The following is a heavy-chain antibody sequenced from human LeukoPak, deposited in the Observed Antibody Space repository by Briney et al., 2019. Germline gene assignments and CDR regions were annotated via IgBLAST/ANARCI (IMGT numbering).Heavy chain of an antibody. Sequence: GGSLRLSCAASGFTFSSYAMHWVRQAPGKGLEWVAVISYDGSNKYYADSVRGRFTISRDNSKNTLYLQMNSLRVEDTAVYYCATTLRSGSYYFDSWGQGTLVTVSS. V-gene: IGHV3-30*04. J-gene: IGHJ4*02. CDR3: ATTLRSGSYYFDS. D-gene: IGHD1-26*01. CDR1: GFTFSSYA. CDR2: ISYDGSNK.